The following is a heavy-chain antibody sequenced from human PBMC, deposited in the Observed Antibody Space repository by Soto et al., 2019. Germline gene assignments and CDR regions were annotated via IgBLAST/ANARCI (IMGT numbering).Heavy chain of an antibody. CDR3: AYFSDLEWFHP. V-gene: IGHV4-59*01. J-gene: IGHJ5*02. Sequence: QVQLQESGPGLVRPSETLSLTCTVSGGSISRYFWSWIRQSPGKGLEWIGYIFYTGSTTYNPSLKGRVTRSIDTSKNQFSLKLSSLTAADTAVYYCAYFSDLEWFHPWGQGTLVNVSS. D-gene: IGHD2-21*01. CDR1: GGSISRYF. CDR2: IFYTGST.